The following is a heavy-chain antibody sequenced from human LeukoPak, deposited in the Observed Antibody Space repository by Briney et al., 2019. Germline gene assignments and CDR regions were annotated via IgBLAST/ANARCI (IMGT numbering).Heavy chain of an antibody. CDR3: ARSGRYYDSSGYSPFDY. CDR2: IIPIFGTA. J-gene: IGHJ4*02. D-gene: IGHD3-22*01. V-gene: IGHV1-69*05. CDR1: GGTFSSYA. Sequence: SVKVSCKASGGTFSSYAISWVRQAPGQGREWMGGIIPIFGTANYAQKFQGRVTITTDESTSTAYMELSSLRSEDTAVYYCARSGRYYDSSGYSPFDYWGQGTLVTVSS.